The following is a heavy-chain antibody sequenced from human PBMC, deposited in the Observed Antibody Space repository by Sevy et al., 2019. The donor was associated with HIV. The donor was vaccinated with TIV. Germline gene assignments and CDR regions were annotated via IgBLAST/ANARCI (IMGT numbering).Heavy chain of an antibody. Sequence: GGSLRLSCAASGFTFSSYGMHWVRQAPGKGLEWVAVISYDGSNKYYADSVKGRFTISRDNSKNTLYLQMNSLGAEDTAVYYCAKGARTPPTLYFDYWGQGTLVTVSS. D-gene: IGHD1-7*01. CDR2: ISYDGSNK. J-gene: IGHJ4*02. CDR1: GFTFSSYG. V-gene: IGHV3-30*18. CDR3: AKGARTPPTLYFDY.